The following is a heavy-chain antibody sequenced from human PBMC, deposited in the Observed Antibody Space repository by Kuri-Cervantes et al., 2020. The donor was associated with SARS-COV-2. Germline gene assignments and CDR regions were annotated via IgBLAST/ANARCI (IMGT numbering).Heavy chain of an antibody. D-gene: IGHD3-10*01. CDR3: ARGFTVRGAYFDY. Sequence: ESLKISCTVSGGSISRYYWSWIRQPPGKGLEWIGYIYYSGSTNYNPSLKSRVTISVDTSKNQFSLKLSSVTAADPAVYYCARGFTVRGAYFDYWGQGTLVTVSS. CDR1: GGSISRYY. V-gene: IGHV4-59*01. CDR2: IYYSGST. J-gene: IGHJ4*02.